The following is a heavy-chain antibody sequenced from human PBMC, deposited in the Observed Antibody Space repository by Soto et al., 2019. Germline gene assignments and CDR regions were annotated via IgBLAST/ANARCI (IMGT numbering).Heavy chain of an antibody. CDR2: ISTNSGNT. CDR3: ARDKDYMLDY. Sequence: QVQLVQSGAEVKEPGASVKVSCKPSGYTFTRNGISWVRQAPGQGLDWVGWISTNSGNTDYAQKLQGRVTLTTDTSTNTAYLELRSLRSDDTAVYYCARDKDYMLDYWGQGTLVTVSS. J-gene: IGHJ4*02. CDR1: GYTFTRNG. D-gene: IGHD4-4*01. V-gene: IGHV1-18*01.